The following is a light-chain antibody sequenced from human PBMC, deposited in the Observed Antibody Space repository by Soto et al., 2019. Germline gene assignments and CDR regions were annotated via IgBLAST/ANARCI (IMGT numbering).Light chain of an antibody. CDR2: VAS. CDR3: LQYSDFPRT. J-gene: IGKJ1*01. CDR1: QGIRTY. Sequence: DIQMTQSPSSLSASVGDRVTITCRASQGIRTYFGWYQKKPGKAPKRLIYVASSLQSGVPSRFSGSGSGTEFTLTISSLQPEDFATYYCLQYSDFPRTFGQGTKVEVK. V-gene: IGKV1-17*01.